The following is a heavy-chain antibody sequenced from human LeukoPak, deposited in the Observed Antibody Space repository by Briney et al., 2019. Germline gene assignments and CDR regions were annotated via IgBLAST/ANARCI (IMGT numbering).Heavy chain of an antibody. V-gene: IGHV1-69*13. J-gene: IGHJ6*03. CDR1: GGTFSSYA. Sequence: SVTVSCKASGGTFSSYAISWVRQAPGQGLEWMGGIIPIFGTANYAQKFQGRVTITADESTSTAYMELSSLRSEDTAVYYCASYSGSYRDYYYMDVWGKGTTVTISS. CDR3: ASYSGSYRDYYYMDV. CDR2: IIPIFGTA. D-gene: IGHD1-26*01.